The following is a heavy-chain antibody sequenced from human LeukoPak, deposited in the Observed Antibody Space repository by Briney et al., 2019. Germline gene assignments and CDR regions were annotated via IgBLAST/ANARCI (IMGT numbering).Heavy chain of an antibody. CDR1: GGSISSGGYY. Sequence: SQTLSLTCTVSGGSISSGGYYWSWIRQHPGKGLEWIGYIYYSGSTYYNPSLKSRVTISVDTSKNQFSLKLSSVTAADTAVYYCVRWVYYGSAFDYWGQGTLVTVSS. J-gene: IGHJ4*02. CDR2: IYYSGST. D-gene: IGHD3-10*01. V-gene: IGHV4-31*03. CDR3: VRWVYYGSAFDY.